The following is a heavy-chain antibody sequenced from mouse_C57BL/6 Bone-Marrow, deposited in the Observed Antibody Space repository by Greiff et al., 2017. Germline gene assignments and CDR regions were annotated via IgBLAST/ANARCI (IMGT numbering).Heavy chain of an antibody. J-gene: IGHJ2*01. D-gene: IGHD2-1*01. CDR1: GFTFSSYG. Sequence: EVHLVESGGDLVKPGGSLKLSCAASGFTFSSYGMSWVRQTPDKRLEWVATISSGGSYTYYPDSVKGRFTISRDNAKNTLYLQMSSLKSEDTAMYYCARHDYGNYSHWGQGTTLTVSS. CDR3: ARHDYGNYSH. CDR2: ISSGGSYT. V-gene: IGHV5-6*01.